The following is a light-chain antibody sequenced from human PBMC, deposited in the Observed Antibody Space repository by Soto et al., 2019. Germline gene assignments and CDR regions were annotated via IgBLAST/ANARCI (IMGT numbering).Light chain of an antibody. CDR1: QSVRSS. Sequence: PGEKATLSCRASQSVRSSLGWYQQKPGQAPRLLISDASNRATGIPARFSGSGSGTDFTLTISSLEPEDFAVYYCQQYGSSGTFGQGTKVDIK. CDR3: QQYGSSGT. CDR2: DAS. V-gene: IGKV3-11*01. J-gene: IGKJ1*01.